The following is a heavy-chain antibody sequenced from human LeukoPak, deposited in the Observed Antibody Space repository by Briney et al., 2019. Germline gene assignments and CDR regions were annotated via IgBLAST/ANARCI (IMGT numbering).Heavy chain of an antibody. V-gene: IGHV1-2*02. D-gene: IGHD3-22*01. CDR1: GYTFTGYY. CDR3: ARVARITMIVTGAFDI. J-gene: IGHJ3*02. Sequence: GASVKVSCKASGYTFTGYYMHWVRQAPGQGLEWMGWINPNSGGTNYAQKFQGRVTMTRDTPISTAYMELSRLRSDDTAVYYCARVARITMIVTGAFDIWGQGTMVTVSS. CDR2: INPNSGGT.